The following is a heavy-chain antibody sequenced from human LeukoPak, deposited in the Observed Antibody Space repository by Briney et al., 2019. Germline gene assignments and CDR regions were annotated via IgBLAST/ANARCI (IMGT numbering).Heavy chain of an antibody. Sequence: SETLSLTCAVYGGSFSGYYWSWIRQPPGMGLEWIGEINHSGSTNYNPSLKSRVTISVDTSKNQFSLKLSSVTAADTAVYYCARAGRRNFYLIPDYYYYGMDVWGQGTTVTVSS. CDR3: ARAGRRNFYLIPDYYYYGMDV. D-gene: IGHD1-26*01. J-gene: IGHJ6*02. V-gene: IGHV4-34*01. CDR2: INHSGST. CDR1: GGSFSGYY.